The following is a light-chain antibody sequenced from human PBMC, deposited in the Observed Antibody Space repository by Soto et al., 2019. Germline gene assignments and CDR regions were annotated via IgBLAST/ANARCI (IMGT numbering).Light chain of an antibody. V-gene: IGLV2-23*01. J-gene: IGLJ2*01. CDR3: CSYAGSSTVV. Sequence: QSALTQPASVSGSPGQSITISCTGTSSDVGSYNLVSWYQQHQGKAHKLMIYECSKRPSGVSNRFSGSKSGNTASLTTSGLQAEDEADYYCCSYAGSSTVVFGGGTKLTVL. CDR1: SSDVGSYNL. CDR2: ECS.